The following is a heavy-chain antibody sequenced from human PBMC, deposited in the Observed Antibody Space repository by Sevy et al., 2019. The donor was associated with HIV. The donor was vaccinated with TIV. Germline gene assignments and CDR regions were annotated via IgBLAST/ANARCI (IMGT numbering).Heavy chain of an antibody. Sequence: GGSLRLSCAASGFTFSNYGIHWVRQPPGKGLEWVALIWSDGNKKYYADSVKGRFTISRDNSKNTLFLQMNSLRAEDTAVYYCARGPLRYCTSTSCYEGDYYYYGMDVWGQGTTVTVSS. CDR3: ARGPLRYCTSTSCYEGDYYYYGMDV. V-gene: IGHV3-33*01. D-gene: IGHD2-2*01. J-gene: IGHJ6*02. CDR1: GFTFSNYG. CDR2: IWSDGNKK.